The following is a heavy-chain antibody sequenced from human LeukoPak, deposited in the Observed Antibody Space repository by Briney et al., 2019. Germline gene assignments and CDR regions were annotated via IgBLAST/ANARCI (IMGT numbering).Heavy chain of an antibody. CDR3: ARGYCSGSSCYSGFYFDY. J-gene: IGHJ4*02. Sequence: HPGGSLRLSCAASGFTISSYWMSWVRQAPGKGLEWVANIKQDGGEKYFVDSVKGRFTISRDNAKNSLYLQMNSLRAEDTAMYYCARGYCSGSSCYSGFYFDYWGQGALVTVSS. CDR1: GFTISSYW. D-gene: IGHD2-15*01. V-gene: IGHV3-7*01. CDR2: IKQDGGEK.